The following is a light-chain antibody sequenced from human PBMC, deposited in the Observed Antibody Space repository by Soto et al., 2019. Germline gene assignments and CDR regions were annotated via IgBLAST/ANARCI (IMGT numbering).Light chain of an antibody. CDR1: QSVSSN. Sequence: EIVMTQSPATLAVSPGERATLSCRASQSVSSNLAWYQQKPGQTPKLLIYVASTRATGIPARFSGSGSGTEFTLNISSLQSEDFAVYYCQQYNVLPRTFGGGTKVEFK. CDR3: QQYNVLPRT. CDR2: VAS. J-gene: IGKJ4*01. V-gene: IGKV3-15*01.